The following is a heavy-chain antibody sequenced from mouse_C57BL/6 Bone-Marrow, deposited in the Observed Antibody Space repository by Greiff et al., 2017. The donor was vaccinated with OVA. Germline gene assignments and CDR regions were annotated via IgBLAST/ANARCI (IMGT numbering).Heavy chain of an antibody. J-gene: IGHJ1*03. CDR1: GFTFSNYW. Sequence: EVKVEESGGGLVQPGGSMKLSCVASGFTFSNYWMNWVRQSPEKGLEWVAQIRLKSDNYATHYAESVKGRFTISRDDSKSSVYLQMNNIRAEDTGIYYCTDYKDEYFEVWGTETTVTASS. CDR3: TDYKDEYFEV. V-gene: IGHV6-3*01. D-gene: IGHD2-12*01. CDR2: IRLKSDNYAT.